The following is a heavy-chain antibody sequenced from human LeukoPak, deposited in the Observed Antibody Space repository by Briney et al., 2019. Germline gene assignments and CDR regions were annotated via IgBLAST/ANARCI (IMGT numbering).Heavy chain of an antibody. V-gene: IGHV1-46*01. CDR3: ARSGAPRNNFGDYRGDY. D-gene: IGHD4-17*01. Sequence: ASVKVSCKASGYTLTSYYMHWVRQAPGQGLEWMGVINPSGGSTTYAQKFQGRVTMTRDTSTSTVYMELSSLRSEDTAVYYCARSGAPRNNFGDYRGDYWGQGTLVTVSS. J-gene: IGHJ4*02. CDR2: INPSGGST. CDR1: GYTLTSYY.